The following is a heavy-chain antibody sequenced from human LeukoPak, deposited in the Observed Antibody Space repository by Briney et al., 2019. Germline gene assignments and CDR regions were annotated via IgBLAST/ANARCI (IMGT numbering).Heavy chain of an antibody. D-gene: IGHD1-26*01. J-gene: IGHJ3*02. CDR1: GYTFTSSD. Sequence: ASVKVSCKASGYTFTSSDINWVRQATGQGLEWMGWMNPSSGNTGYAQKFQGRVTMTRNTSISTVYMELSSLRSEDTAVYYCARGKWELPVPRAFDIWGQGTMVTVSS. V-gene: IGHV1-8*01. CDR2: MNPSSGNT. CDR3: ARGKWELPVPRAFDI.